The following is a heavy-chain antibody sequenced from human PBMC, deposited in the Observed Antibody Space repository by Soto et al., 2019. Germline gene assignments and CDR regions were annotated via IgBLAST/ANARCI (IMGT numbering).Heavy chain of an antibody. CDR1: GFTFSSYG. D-gene: IGHD4-17*01. CDR2: ISYDGSNK. CDR3: AKDHLHDYGDYASPMDY. V-gene: IGHV3-30*18. Sequence: GGSLRLSCAASGFTFSSYGMHWVRQAPGKGLEWVAVISYDGSNKYYADSVKGRFTISRDNSKNTLYLQMNSLRAEDTAVYYCAKDHLHDYGDYASPMDYWGQGTLVTVSS. J-gene: IGHJ4*02.